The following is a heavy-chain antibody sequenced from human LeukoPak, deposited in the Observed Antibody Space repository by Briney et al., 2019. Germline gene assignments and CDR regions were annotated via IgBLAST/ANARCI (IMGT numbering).Heavy chain of an antibody. D-gene: IGHD3-22*01. CDR1: GGSISSSSYY. CDR3: ARHHYYDSSGLFDY. V-gene: IGHV4-39*01. Sequence: SSETLSLTCTVSGGSISSSSYYWGWIRQPPGQGLEWIGSIYYSGSTNYNPSLKSRVTISVDTSKNQFSLKLSSVTAADTAVYYCARHHYYDSSGLFDYWGQGTLVTVSS. CDR2: IYYSGST. J-gene: IGHJ4*02.